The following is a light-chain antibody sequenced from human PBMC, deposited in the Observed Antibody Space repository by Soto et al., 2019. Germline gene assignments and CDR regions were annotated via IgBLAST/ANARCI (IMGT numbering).Light chain of an antibody. CDR2: GAS. V-gene: IGKV3-20*01. CDR1: QTVTSSY. Sequence: EIVLTQSPGTLSLSPGERATLSCRASQTVTSSYLAWYQQKPGQAPRLLIYGASTRATGIPDRFSGSGSGTDFTLTISRLEPEDFAVYYSQQYVRVPRFTFGPGTKVDIK. J-gene: IGKJ3*01. CDR3: QQYVRVPRFT.